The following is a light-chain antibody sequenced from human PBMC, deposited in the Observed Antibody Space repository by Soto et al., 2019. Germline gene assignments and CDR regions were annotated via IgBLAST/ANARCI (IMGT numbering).Light chain of an antibody. V-gene: IGLV2-14*01. CDR2: DVN. Sequence: QSVLTQPASVSGSPGQSITLSCTGTSSDVGAYNYVSWCQQHPGKAPKLIIYDVNHRPSGISDRFSGSKSGNTASLTISGLQADDEAYYYYSSHTTSSTGVFGGGTKLTVL. CDR1: SSDVGAYNY. J-gene: IGLJ3*02. CDR3: SSHTTSSTGV.